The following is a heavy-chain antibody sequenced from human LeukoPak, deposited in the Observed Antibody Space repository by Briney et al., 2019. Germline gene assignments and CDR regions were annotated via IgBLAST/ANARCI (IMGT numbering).Heavy chain of an antibody. Sequence: VASVKVSCKASGYNFTNYTVNWVRQAPGQGLEWMGWIDTNTGNPTYVQGFTGRFVFSSDTSVSTTYLQINSLKAEDTAVYYCARGHDTTGYFAFWGQGTLVTVSS. CDR1: GYNFTNYT. V-gene: IGHV7-4-1*02. CDR2: IDTNTGNP. CDR3: ARGHDTTGYFAF. D-gene: IGHD3-22*01. J-gene: IGHJ4*02.